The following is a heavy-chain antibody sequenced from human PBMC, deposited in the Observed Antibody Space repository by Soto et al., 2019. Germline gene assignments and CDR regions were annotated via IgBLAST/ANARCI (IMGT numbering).Heavy chain of an antibody. J-gene: IGHJ3*01. Sequence: ASVKVSCRASGYTFIDDYMHWVRQAPGQGCEWMGRISPRSGGTNYAQKFQGRVAMTWDTSLNTAYMELSSLISEDTAVYYCARGGSSSASRPFLFCGPAPLPTV. CDR1: GYTFIDDY. D-gene: IGHD5-12*01. CDR2: ISPRSGGT. CDR3: ARGGSSSASRPFLF. V-gene: IGHV1-2*02.